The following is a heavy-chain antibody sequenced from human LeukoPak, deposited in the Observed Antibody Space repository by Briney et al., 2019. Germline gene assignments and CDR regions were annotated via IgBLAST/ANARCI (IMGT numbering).Heavy chain of an antibody. D-gene: IGHD2-2*01. CDR1: GYTFTSYD. CDR3: ARGGADIVVVPAFRMDV. J-gene: IGHJ6*02. Sequence: ASVKVSCKASGYTFTSYDINWVRQATGQGPEWMGWMNPNSGNTGYAQKFQGRVTMTRDTSTSTVYMEPSSLRSEDTAVYYCARGGADIVVVPAFRMDVWGQGTTVTVSS. V-gene: IGHV1-8*01. CDR2: MNPNSGNT.